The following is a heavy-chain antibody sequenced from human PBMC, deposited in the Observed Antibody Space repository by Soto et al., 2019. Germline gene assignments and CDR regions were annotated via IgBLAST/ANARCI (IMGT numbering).Heavy chain of an antibody. J-gene: IGHJ4*02. CDR3: AKGENILGY. CDR2: ISWSSATI. D-gene: IGHD3-9*01. V-gene: IGHV3-9*01. Sequence: EVQLVESGGGLVQPGRSLRLSCAASGFTFEDSAMQWVRQVPGKGLEWVSGISWSSATIGYADSVQGRFTISRDNAKNSLFLQMNSLRVEDTALYYCAKGENILGYWGQGALVTVSS. CDR1: GFTFEDSA.